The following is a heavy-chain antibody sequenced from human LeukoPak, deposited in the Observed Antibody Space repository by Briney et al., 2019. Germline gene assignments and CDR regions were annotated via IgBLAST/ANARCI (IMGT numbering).Heavy chain of an antibody. J-gene: IGHJ4*02. CDR1: GFTFSSHA. CDR2: IYENGQTT. V-gene: IGHV3-23*01. D-gene: IGHD3-22*01. CDR3: ARAESGYYDSCISD. Sequence: GGSLRLSCVGSGFTFSSHAMSWVRQAPEKGLEWVSGIYENGQTTHYADSVKGRFSISRDNSQNTLYLQMNSLRAEDTAVYYCARAESGYYDSCISDWGQGALVTVSS.